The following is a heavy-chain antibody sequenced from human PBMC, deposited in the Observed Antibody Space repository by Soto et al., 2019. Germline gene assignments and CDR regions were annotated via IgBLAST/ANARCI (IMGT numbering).Heavy chain of an antibody. CDR1: GYSLSDLS. J-gene: IGHJ4*02. D-gene: IGHD2-2*01. V-gene: IGHV1-24*01. CDR3: ATLPRTIERTPAAIWSFDA. Sequence: ASVKVSCKVSGYSLSDLSIHWVRQAPGKGLEWMGGLYAEDGETIYAQKLQGRGTMTEDTSTDTAYMELSSLTSEDTAMYYCATLPRTIERTPAAIWSFDAWGQGTLVTVSS. CDR2: LYAEDGET.